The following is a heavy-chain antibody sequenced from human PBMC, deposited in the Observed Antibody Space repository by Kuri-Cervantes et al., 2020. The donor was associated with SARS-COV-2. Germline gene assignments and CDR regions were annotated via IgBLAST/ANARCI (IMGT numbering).Heavy chain of an antibody. CDR3: AREFMVRGVTHDAFDI. CDR2: INPSGCST. D-gene: IGHD3-10*01. CDR1: RYTFTSYY. Sequence: ASVKVSCKASRYTFTSYYVHWVRQAPGQGLEWMGIINPSGCSTSYAQKFQGRVTITADESTSTAYMELSSLRSEDTAVYYCAREFMVRGVTHDAFDIWGQGTMVTVSS. V-gene: IGHV1-46*01. J-gene: IGHJ3*02.